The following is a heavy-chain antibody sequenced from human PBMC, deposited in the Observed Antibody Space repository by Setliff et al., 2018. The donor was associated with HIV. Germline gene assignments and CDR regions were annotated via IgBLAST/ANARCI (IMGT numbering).Heavy chain of an antibody. CDR3: ARDPFLAQGFWSGYYSDY. D-gene: IGHD3-3*01. CDR1: GFTFSIYA. CDR2: ISYDGSYE. Sequence: LRLSCAASGFTFSIYAMHWVRQAPGKGLEWVAFISYDGSYEYYADPVKGRFTISRDNSKNTLYLQMNSLRAEDTAVYYCARDPFLAQGFWSGYYSDYWGRGTLVTVSS. J-gene: IGHJ4*02. V-gene: IGHV3-30*04.